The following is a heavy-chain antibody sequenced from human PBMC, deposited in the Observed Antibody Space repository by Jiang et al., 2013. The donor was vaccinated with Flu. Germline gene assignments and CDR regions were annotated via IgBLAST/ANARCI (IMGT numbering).Heavy chain of an antibody. CDR2: IKSKTDGGTT. V-gene: IGHV3-15*07. Sequence: VQLVESGGGLVKPGGSLRLSCAASGFTFSNAWMNWVRQAPGKGLEWVGRIKSKTDGGTTDYAAPVKGRFTISRDDSEDTVYLQMNSLSTEDTAVYHCTTTRERYCTRPNCYAGWFDPWGQGTVVTVSS. CDR3: TTTRERYCTRPNCYAGWFDP. D-gene: IGHD2-2*01. J-gene: IGHJ5*02. CDR1: GFTFSNAW.